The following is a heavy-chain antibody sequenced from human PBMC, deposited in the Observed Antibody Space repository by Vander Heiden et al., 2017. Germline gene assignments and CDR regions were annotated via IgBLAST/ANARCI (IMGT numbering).Heavy chain of an antibody. CDR3: AITGYSSSWANWFDP. CDR2: IYYSGST. J-gene: IGHJ5*02. Sequence: QLQLQESGPGLVKPSETLSLTCTFSGGSISSSCYSWGWIRQPPGAGPEWSGSIYYSGSTYYNPSLKSRVTISVDTSKNQFSLKLSSVTAADTAVYYCAITGYSSSWANWFDPWGQGTLVTVSS. D-gene: IGHD6-13*01. CDR1: GGSISSSCYS. V-gene: IGHV4-39*01.